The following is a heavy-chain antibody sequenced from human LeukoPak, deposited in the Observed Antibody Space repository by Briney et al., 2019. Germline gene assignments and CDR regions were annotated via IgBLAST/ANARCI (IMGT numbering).Heavy chain of an antibody. Sequence: PGGSLRLSCAASGFTFSSYGMHWVRQAPGKGLEWVAFIRYDGSNKYYADSVKGRFTISRDNSKNTLYLQMNSLRAEDTAVYYCAKQGVVPAALGGAFDIWGQGTMVTVSS. CDR1: GFTFSSYG. D-gene: IGHD2-2*01. CDR3: AKQGVVPAALGGAFDI. J-gene: IGHJ3*02. V-gene: IGHV3-30*02. CDR2: IRYDGSNK.